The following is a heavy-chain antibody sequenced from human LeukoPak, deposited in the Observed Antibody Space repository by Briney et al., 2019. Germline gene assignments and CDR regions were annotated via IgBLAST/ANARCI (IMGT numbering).Heavy chain of an antibody. Sequence: GSLRLSCAASGFTFSDYYMSWIRQPPGKGLEWIGSIYYSGSTYYNPSLKSRVTISVDTSKNQFSLKLSSVTAADTAVYYCARSITMIVVVIEWFDPWGQGTLVTVSS. CDR3: ARSITMIVVVIEWFDP. D-gene: IGHD3-22*01. J-gene: IGHJ5*02. CDR2: IYYSGST. CDR1: GFTFSDYY. V-gene: IGHV4-38-2*01.